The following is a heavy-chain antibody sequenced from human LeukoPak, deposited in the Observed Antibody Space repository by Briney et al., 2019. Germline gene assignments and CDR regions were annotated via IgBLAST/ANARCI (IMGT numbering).Heavy chain of an antibody. CDR3: ARGPDCSGGICTHRPIDY. D-gene: IGHD2-15*01. V-gene: IGHV4-34*01. J-gene: IGHJ4*02. CDR2: VNHSGST. CDR1: GGSFSGYY. Sequence: SETLSLTCAVYGGSFSGYYWSWIRQPPGKGLEWIGEVNHSGSTNSNPSLKSRVTISIDTSKNQFSLKLSSVTAADTAVYYCARGPDCSGGICTHRPIDYWDQGTLVTVSS.